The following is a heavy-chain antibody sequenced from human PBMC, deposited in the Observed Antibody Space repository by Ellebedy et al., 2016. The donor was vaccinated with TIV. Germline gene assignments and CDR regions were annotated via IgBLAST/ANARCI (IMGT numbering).Heavy chain of an antibody. Sequence: GESLKISCLASGFTFSTYSVNWVRQAPGRGLEWVSYINDVSTTIYYADSVRGRFTISRDNAKNSLYLQMNSLRADDTAVYYCARATRNFDNWGQGTLVTVSS. CDR3: ARATRNFDN. CDR2: INDVSTTI. D-gene: IGHD4-17*01. J-gene: IGHJ4*02. CDR1: GFTFSTYS. V-gene: IGHV3-48*04.